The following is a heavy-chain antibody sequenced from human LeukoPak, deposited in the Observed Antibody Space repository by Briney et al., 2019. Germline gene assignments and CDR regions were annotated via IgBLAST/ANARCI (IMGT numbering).Heavy chain of an antibody. CDR1: GFTVSSNY. CDR2: IYSGGST. D-gene: IGHD2-15*01. J-gene: IGHJ4*02. V-gene: IGHV3-53*01. CDR3: ARDEPGYCSGGSCYEMGDY. Sequence: GGSLRLSCAASGFTVSSNYMSWVRQAPGKGLEWVSVIYSGGSTYYADSVKGRFTISRDNSKNTLYLQMNSLRAEDTAVYYCARDEPGYCSGGSCYEMGDYWGQGTLVTVST.